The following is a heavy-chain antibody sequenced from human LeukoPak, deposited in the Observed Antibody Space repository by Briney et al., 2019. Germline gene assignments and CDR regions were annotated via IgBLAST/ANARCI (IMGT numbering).Heavy chain of an antibody. CDR3: VQEARRDGYKLAPVAEH. CDR1: GFTFNIYA. CDR2: ISETSRKT. J-gene: IGHJ1*01. Sequence: GGSLRLSCAASGFTFNIYAMSWVRQAPEKGLEWVSAISETSRKTYYADPVKGRFTISRDNPKNTLYLQMNDLRDEDTAVYYCVQEARRDGYKLAPVAEHWGQGTLVTVSS. V-gene: IGHV3-23*01. D-gene: IGHD5-24*01.